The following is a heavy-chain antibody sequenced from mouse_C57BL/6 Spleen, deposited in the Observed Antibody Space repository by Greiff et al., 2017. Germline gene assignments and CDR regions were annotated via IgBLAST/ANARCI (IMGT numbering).Heavy chain of an antibody. V-gene: IGHV1-4*01. D-gene: IGHD5-1-1*01. CDR2: INPSSGYT. CDR3: ARSYPLRVFDY. Sequence: VQLVESGAELARPGASVKMSCKASGYTFTSYTMHWVKQRPGQGLEWIGYINPSSGYTKYNQKFKDKATLTADKSSSTAYMQLSSLTSEDSAVYYCARSYPLRVFDYWGQGTTLTVSS. J-gene: IGHJ2*01. CDR1: GYTFTSYT.